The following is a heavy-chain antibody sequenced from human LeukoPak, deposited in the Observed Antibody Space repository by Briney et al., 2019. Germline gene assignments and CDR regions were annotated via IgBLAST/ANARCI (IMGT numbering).Heavy chain of an antibody. CDR2: ISYDGNDK. CDR3: ARDRDTVMGL. Sequence: GRSLRLSCAASGFTFSNYAMHWVRQAPGKGLEWVAIISYDGNDKYYTDSVKGRFTISRDKSKNTLYLQMNSLRAEDTAVYYCARDRDTVMGLWGQGTLVTVSS. V-gene: IGHV3-30-3*01. D-gene: IGHD5-18*01. CDR1: GFTFSNYA. J-gene: IGHJ4*02.